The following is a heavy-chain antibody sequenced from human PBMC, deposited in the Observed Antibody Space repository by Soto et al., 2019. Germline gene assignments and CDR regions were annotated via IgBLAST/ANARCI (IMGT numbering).Heavy chain of an antibody. V-gene: IGHV4-39*01. CDR3: ATCAGYSSGWYDY. Sequence: SETLSLTCTASGGSISSSSYYWGWIRQPPGKGLEWIGSIYYSGSTYYNPSLKSRVTISVDTSKNQFSLKLSSVTAADTAVYYCATCAGYSSGWYDYWGQGTLVTVSS. J-gene: IGHJ4*02. D-gene: IGHD6-19*01. CDR2: IYYSGST. CDR1: GGSISSSSYY.